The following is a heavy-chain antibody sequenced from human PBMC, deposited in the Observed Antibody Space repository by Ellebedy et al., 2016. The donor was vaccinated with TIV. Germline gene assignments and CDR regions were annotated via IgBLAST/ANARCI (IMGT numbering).Heavy chain of an antibody. CDR2: IAVGSGNT. D-gene: IGHD2-15*01. J-gene: IGHJ2*01. V-gene: IGHV1-58*01. CDR3: AADSVVGPSASWYFDL. CDR1: GFTFTKSA. Sequence: AASVKVSCKASGFTFTKSAVQWVRQARGQRLEWIGWIAVGSGNTHYAQKFQERVTITRDMSTSTAYMELSSLRSEDTAVYYCAADSVVGPSASWYFDLWGRGTLVTVSS.